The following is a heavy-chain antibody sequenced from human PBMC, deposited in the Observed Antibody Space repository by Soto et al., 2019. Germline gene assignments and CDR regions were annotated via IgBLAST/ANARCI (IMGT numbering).Heavy chain of an antibody. Sequence: EVHLVESGGGLVQPGGSLRLACAASGFTVRNNYMSWVRQAPGKGLEWVSVVYDDGSTYYAGSVKGRFTISRDNSKNTVSLQMNSLRAEDTAVYYCARGHYCSLPGYFDYWGQGTLVTVSS. J-gene: IGHJ4*02. D-gene: IGHD3-10*01. CDR1: GFTVRNNY. CDR3: ARGHYCSLPGYFDY. CDR2: VYDDGST. V-gene: IGHV3-66*01.